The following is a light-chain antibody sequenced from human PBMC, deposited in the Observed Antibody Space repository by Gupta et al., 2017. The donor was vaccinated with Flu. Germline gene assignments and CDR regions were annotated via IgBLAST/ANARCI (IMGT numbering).Light chain of an antibody. Sequence: GDRVTSTCRASQGISSWLAWYQQKPGNPPQLLIHTASILQSGVPSRFSGSASGKDFTLTITSLQPEDFATYYCQQANSLPRTFGQGTKVEIK. CDR2: TAS. CDR1: QGISSW. CDR3: QQANSLPRT. V-gene: IGKV1-12*01. J-gene: IGKJ1*01.